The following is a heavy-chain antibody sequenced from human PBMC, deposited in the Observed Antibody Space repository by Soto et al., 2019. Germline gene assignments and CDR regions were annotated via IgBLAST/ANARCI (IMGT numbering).Heavy chain of an antibody. J-gene: IGHJ3*02. CDR3: ARVASIVLAHDAFDI. D-gene: IGHD2-2*01. Sequence: QVQLVESGGGVVQPGRSLRLSCAASGFTFSSYGMHWVRQAPGKGLEWVAVIWYDGSNKYYADSVKGRFTISRDNSKNTLYLQMNSLRAEDTAVYYCARVASIVLAHDAFDIWGQGTMVTVSS. CDR1: GFTFSSYG. CDR2: IWYDGSNK. V-gene: IGHV3-33*01.